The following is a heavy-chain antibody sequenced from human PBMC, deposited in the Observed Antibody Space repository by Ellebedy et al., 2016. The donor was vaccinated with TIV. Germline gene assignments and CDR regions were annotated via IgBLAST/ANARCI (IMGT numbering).Heavy chain of an antibody. V-gene: IGHV1-3*01. CDR2: INAGNGNT. CDR3: ARGRGFGETRNRFDP. D-gene: IGHD3-10*01. J-gene: IGHJ5*02. CDR1: GYTFTSYA. Sequence: ASVKVSCKASGYTFTSYAMHWVRQAPGQRLEWMGWINAGNGNTKYSQKFQGRVTITRDTSASTAYMELSSLRSEDTAVYYCARGRGFGETRNRFDPWGQGTLVTVSS.